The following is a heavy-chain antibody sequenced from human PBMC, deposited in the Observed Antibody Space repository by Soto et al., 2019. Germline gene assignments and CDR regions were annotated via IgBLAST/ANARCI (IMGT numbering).Heavy chain of an antibody. J-gene: IGHJ4*02. V-gene: IGHV1-69*01. CDR1: GGTFSRYA. Sequence: GASVKVSCKASGGTFSRYALNWVRQAPGQGPEWMGGIVPIFGTANYAQKFQGRVTITADESTSTAYMELSSLRSEDTAVYYCARVHGWFGHYYFDYWGQGTLVTVSS. CDR2: IVPIFGTA. D-gene: IGHD3-10*01. CDR3: ARVHGWFGHYYFDY.